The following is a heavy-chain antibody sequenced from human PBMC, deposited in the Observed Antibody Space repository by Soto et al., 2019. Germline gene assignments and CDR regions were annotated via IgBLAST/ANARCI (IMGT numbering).Heavy chain of an antibody. J-gene: IGHJ6*02. CDR2: INHSGST. CDR3: ARYSRVGRGAARSYYYYGMDV. V-gene: IGHV4-34*01. D-gene: IGHD6-6*01. Sequence: QVQLQQWGAGLLKPSETLSLTCAVYGGSFSGYYLSWIRQPPGKGLEWIGEINHSGSTNYNPSLKSRGTISVDTSKNQFYLKLSSVTGADTAVYYCARYSRVGRGAARSYYYYGMDVWGQGTTVTVSS. CDR1: GGSFSGYY.